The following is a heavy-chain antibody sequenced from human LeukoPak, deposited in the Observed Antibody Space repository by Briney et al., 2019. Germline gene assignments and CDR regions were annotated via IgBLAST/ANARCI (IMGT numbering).Heavy chain of an antibody. V-gene: IGHV3-48*03. CDR2: IGGSGSTI. CDR1: GFTFNTYE. J-gene: IGHJ4*02. Sequence: GSLRLSCAASGFTFNTYEMNWVRQAPGKGLEWVSYIGGSGSTIYYADSVKGRFTISRDNAKSSLYLQMNSLRVEDTAVYYCARGTYYFEKWGQGTLVTVSS. D-gene: IGHD1/OR15-1a*01. CDR3: ARGTYYFEK.